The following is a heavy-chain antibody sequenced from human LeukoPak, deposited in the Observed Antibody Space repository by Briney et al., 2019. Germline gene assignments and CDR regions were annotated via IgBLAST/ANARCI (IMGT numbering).Heavy chain of an antibody. V-gene: IGHV4-30-4*01. Sequence: PSETLSLTCTVSGGSISSGDYYWGWVRQPPGTGMEWIGYIYYSGSTYDNTSLKSRVTISVDTSKNQFSLKLSSVTAADTAVYYCARGASIRYYYYYYGMDVWGQGTTVTVSS. J-gene: IGHJ6*02. CDR2: IYYSGST. CDR3: ARGASIRYYYYYYGMDV. CDR1: GGSISSGDYY.